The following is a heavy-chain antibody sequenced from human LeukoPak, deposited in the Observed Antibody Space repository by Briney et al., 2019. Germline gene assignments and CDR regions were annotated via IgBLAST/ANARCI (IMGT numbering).Heavy chain of an antibody. CDR3: ARDGVAAAGTRIFDY. V-gene: IGHV4-59*12. Sequence: SETLSLTCTVSGGSISSYYWSWIRQPPGKGLEWIGYIYYSGSTYYNPSLKSRVTISVDTSKNQFSLKLSSVTAADTAVYYCARDGVAAAGTRIFDYWGQGTLVTVSS. CDR2: IYYSGST. CDR1: GGSISSYY. D-gene: IGHD6-13*01. J-gene: IGHJ4*02.